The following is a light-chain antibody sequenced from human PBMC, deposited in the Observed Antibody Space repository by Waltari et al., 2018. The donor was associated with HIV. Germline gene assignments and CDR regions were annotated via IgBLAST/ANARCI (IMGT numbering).Light chain of an antibody. Sequence: DVVMTQSPDALTGSLGERVTIKCKSSQSVFSNSNKKSYLAWYPQRPGQTPNLLVYWATTRVSGVPARFSGSGSGTDFTLTINNLQAEDAAIYYCQQYYMTPPTFGQGTKVEI. CDR3: QQYYMTPPT. V-gene: IGKV4-1*01. J-gene: IGKJ1*01. CDR1: QSVFSNSNKKSY. CDR2: WAT.